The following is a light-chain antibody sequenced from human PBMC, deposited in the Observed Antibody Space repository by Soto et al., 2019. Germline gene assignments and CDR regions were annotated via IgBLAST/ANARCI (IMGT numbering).Light chain of an antibody. CDR3: QQYNSYSRT. CDR2: DAS. J-gene: IGKJ1*01. V-gene: IGKV1-5*01. CDR1: QSITSY. Sequence: DIQITQSPSSLSSSVLERFTITCRASQSITSYLSWYQQKPGKAPKLLIYDASSLESGVSLRFSGSGSGTEFTLTISSLQPDDFATYYCQQYNSYSRTFGQGTKVDIK.